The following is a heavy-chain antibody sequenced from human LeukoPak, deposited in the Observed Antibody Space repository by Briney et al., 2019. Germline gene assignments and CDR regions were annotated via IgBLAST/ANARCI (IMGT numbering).Heavy chain of an antibody. D-gene: IGHD3-10*01. CDR2: MDNFGIK. CDR3: AGGKYYGSGTRPGYLGY. V-gene: IGHV3-53*01. CDR1: DFSVNNNY. J-gene: IGHJ4*02. Sequence: GGSLRLSCAASDFSVNNNYVDWVRQAPGKGLEWVSCMDNFGIKTYADSVQGRFTVSRDSSRNMVFLQMNSLRVEDTAVYYCAGGKYYGSGTRPGYLGYWGLGTMVTISS.